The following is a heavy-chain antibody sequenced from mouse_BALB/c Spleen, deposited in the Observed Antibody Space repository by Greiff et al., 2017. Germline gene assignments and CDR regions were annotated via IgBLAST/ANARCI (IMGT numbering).Heavy chain of an antibody. CDR3: ARGRTYDSFAY. D-gene: IGHD2-4*01. J-gene: IGHJ3*01. CDR1: GYSITSDYA. V-gene: IGHV3-2*02. Sequence: EVHLVESGPGLVKPSQSLSLTCTVTGYSITSDYAWNWIRQFPGNKLEWMGYISYSGSTSYNPSLKSRISITRDTSKNQFFLQLNSVTTEDTATYYCARGRTYDSFAYWGQGTLVTVSA. CDR2: ISYSGST.